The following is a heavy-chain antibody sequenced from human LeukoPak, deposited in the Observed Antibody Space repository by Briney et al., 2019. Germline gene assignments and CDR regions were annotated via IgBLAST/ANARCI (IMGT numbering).Heavy chain of an antibody. V-gene: IGHV3-21*01. CDR3: ARGCCSGGRAGFDR. J-gene: IGHJ5*02. CDR2: ISSSSYI. Sequence: GGSLRLSCAASGFTFSSVSMNWARPGPGKGLEWVSSISSSSYIKYADSVEGRFTISRDNTKNSLYLQMNSPRAEDTAVYYRARGCCSGGRAGFDRWGQGTLVTVSS. D-gene: IGHD2-15*01. CDR1: GFTFSSVS.